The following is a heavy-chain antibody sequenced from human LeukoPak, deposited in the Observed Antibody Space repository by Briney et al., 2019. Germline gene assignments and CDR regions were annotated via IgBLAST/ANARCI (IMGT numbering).Heavy chain of an antibody. Sequence: GGSLRLSCAASGFTFSSYDMHWVRHATGKGLEWVSAIGTAGDTYYPGSVKGRFTISRENAKNSLYLQMNSLRAGDTAVYYCARATYYYDSSGYSSAFDIWGQGTMVTVSS. D-gene: IGHD3-22*01. CDR3: ARATYYYDSSGYSSAFDI. J-gene: IGHJ3*02. CDR1: GFTFSSYD. V-gene: IGHV3-13*04. CDR2: IGTAGDT.